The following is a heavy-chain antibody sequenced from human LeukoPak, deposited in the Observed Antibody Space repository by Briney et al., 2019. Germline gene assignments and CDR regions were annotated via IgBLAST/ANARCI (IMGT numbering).Heavy chain of an antibody. CDR1: GGTFNSYT. D-gene: IGHD6-13*01. CDR2: IITIFGTT. Sequence: SVKVSCKASGGTFNSYTISWVRQAPGQGLECMGGIITIFGTTNYAQKFQGRVTITADESTSTAYMELSSLRSEDTAVYYCARDRGSSTWLHFDYWGQGTLVTVSS. CDR3: ARDRGSSTWLHFDY. J-gene: IGHJ4*02. V-gene: IGHV1-69*13.